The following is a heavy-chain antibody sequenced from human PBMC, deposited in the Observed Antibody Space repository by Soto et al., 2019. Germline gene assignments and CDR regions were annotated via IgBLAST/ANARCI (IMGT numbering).Heavy chain of an antibody. CDR1: GGSFSGYY. J-gene: IGHJ4*02. V-gene: IGHV4-34*01. CDR2: INHSGST. D-gene: IGHD6-13*01. CDR3: ARDPGQSGYSSSYYYFDY. Sequence: QVQLQQWGAGLLKPSETLSLTCAVYGGSFSGYYWSWIRQPPGKGLEWLGEINHSGSTNYNPSLKSRVTISVDTSKNQFSLKLSSVTAADTAVYYCARDPGQSGYSSSYYYFDYWGQGTLVTVSS.